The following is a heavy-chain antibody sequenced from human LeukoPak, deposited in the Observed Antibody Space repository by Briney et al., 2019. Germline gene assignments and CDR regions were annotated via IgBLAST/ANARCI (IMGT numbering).Heavy chain of an antibody. J-gene: IGHJ4*02. CDR1: GGSISSYY. Sequence: SETLSLTCTASGGSISSYYWSWIRQPPGKGLEWIGYIYYSGSTNYNPSLKSRVTISVDTSKNQFSLKLSSVTAADTAVYYCARGDGYYYDYWGQGTLVTVSS. D-gene: IGHD5-24*01. CDR2: IYYSGST. V-gene: IGHV4-59*08. CDR3: ARGDGYYYDY.